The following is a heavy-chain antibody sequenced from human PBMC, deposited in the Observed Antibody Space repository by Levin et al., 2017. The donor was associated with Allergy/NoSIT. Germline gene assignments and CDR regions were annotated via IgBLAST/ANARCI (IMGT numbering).Heavy chain of an antibody. Sequence: GESLKISCAASGFTFSSYWMSWVRQAPGKGLEWVANIKQDGSEKYYVDSVKGRFTISRDNAKNSLYLQMNSLRAEDTAVYYCARDIVVVTAILDYWGQGTLVSVSS. CDR2: IKQDGSEK. CDR3: ARDIVVVTAILDY. D-gene: IGHD2-21*02. J-gene: IGHJ4*02. CDR1: GFTFSSYW. V-gene: IGHV3-7*04.